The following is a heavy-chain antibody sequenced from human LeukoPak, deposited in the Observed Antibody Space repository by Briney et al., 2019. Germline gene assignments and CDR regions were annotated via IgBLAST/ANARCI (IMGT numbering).Heavy chain of an antibody. J-gene: IGHJ4*02. CDR3: AKAYCSSTSCYTDY. CDR2: ISWNSGSI. CDR1: GFTFDDYA. V-gene: IGHV3-9*01. D-gene: IGHD2-2*02. Sequence: GGSLRLSCAASGFTFDDYAMHWVRQALGKGLEWVSGISWNSGSIGYADSVKGRFTISRDNAKNSLYLQMNSLRAVDTALYYCAKAYCSSTSCYTDYWGQGTLVTVSS.